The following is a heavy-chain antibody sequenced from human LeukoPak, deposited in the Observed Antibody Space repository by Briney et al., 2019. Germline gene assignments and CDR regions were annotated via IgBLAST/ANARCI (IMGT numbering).Heavy chain of an antibody. CDR1: GGSFSGYY. V-gene: IGHV4-34*01. D-gene: IGHD3-10*01. Sequence: SETLSLTCAVYGGSFSGYYWSWIRQPPGKGLEWIGEINHSGSTNYNPSLKSRVTISVDTSKNQFSLKLSSVTAADTAVYYCARRPGGWFDPWGQGTLVTVSS. J-gene: IGHJ5*02. CDR3: ARRPGGWFDP. CDR2: INHSGST.